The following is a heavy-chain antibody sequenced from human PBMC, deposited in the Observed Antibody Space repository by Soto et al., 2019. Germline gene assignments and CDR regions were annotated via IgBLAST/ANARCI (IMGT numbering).Heavy chain of an antibody. D-gene: IGHD3-3*01. CDR3: ARPRFSQWSQDYYGLDV. CDR1: GSLPVGSLSTYF. V-gene: IGHV4-34*01. Sequence: SETLSLTCGLSGSLPVGSLSTYFWTWIRQPPGKGLEWIGEINHSGSPNYSPSLRGRVTISLDTSKKHFSLNLSSVTAADTAVYFCARPRFSQWSQDYYGLDVWGQGTTVTVSS. J-gene: IGHJ6*02. CDR2: INHSGSP.